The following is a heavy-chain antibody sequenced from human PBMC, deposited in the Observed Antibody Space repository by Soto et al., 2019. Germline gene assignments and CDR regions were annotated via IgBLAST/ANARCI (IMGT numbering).Heavy chain of an antibody. Sequence: PSETLSLTCTVSGGSISSSGYYWGWIRQPPGKGLEWIGSIYYSGSTYYNPSLKSRVTISVDTSKNQFSLKLSSVTAADTAVYYCARLKGYCSGGSCYSPYYYYGMDVWGQGTTVTVSS. CDR2: IYYSGST. V-gene: IGHV4-39*01. D-gene: IGHD2-15*01. CDR3: ARLKGYCSGGSCYSPYYYYGMDV. J-gene: IGHJ6*02. CDR1: GGSISSSGYY.